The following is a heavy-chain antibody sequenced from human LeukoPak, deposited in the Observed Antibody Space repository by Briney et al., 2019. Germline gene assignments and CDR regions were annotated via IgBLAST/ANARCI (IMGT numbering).Heavy chain of an antibody. D-gene: IGHD3-9*01. CDR2: ISSSISYI. Sequence: GGSLRLSCGASGFTFSSYSMNWVRHDPGKGLEWVSSISSSISYIYYADSVKGRFTISRDNAKNSLYLQMNSLRAEDTAVYYCARDPPDWPLQLDYYYGMDVWGQGTTVTVSS. CDR1: GFTFSSYS. CDR3: ARDPPDWPLQLDYYYGMDV. V-gene: IGHV3-21*01. J-gene: IGHJ6*02.